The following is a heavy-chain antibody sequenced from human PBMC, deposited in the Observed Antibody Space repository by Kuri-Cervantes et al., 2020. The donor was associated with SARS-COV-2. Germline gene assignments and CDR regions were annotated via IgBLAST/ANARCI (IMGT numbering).Heavy chain of an antibody. V-gene: IGHV3-23*01. CDR2: ISGSGGST. D-gene: IGHD2-2*01. CDR1: GFTFSNAW. Sequence: GESLKISCAASGFTFSNAWMSWVRQAPGKGLEWVSAISGSGGSTYYADSVKGRFTISRDNSKNTLYLQMNSLRAEDTAVYYCAKEGRVPAARYYYYGMDVWGQGTTVTVSS. J-gene: IGHJ6*02. CDR3: AKEGRVPAARYYYYGMDV.